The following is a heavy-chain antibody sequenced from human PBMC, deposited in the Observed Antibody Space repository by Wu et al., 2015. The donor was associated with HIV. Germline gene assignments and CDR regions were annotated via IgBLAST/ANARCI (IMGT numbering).Heavy chain of an antibody. J-gene: IGHJ6*03. CDR2: IIPIFGTA. V-gene: IGHV1-69*12. CDR3: ARSGGSFVRYYYYYMDV. D-gene: IGHD1-26*01. Sequence: QVQLVQSGAEVKKPGSSVKVSCKASGGTFNSYAISWVRQAPGQGLEWMGGIIPIFGTANYAQKFQGRVTITADESTSTAYMELSSLRSEDTAVYYCARSGGSFVRYYYYYMDVWGKGTTVTVSS. CDR1: GGTFNSYA.